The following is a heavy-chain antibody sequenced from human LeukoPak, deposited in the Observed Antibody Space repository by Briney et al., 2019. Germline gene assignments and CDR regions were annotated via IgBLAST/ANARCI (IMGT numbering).Heavy chain of an antibody. CDR1: GGSFSGYY. Sequence: SETLSLTCAVYGGSFSGYYWSWIRQPPGKGLEWIGEINHSGSTNYNPSLKSRVTISVDTSKNQFSLKLSSVTAADTAVYYCARGPPIDYYDSSGYYYVFDYWGQGTQVTVSS. CDR2: INHSGST. V-gene: IGHV4-34*01. CDR3: ARGPPIDYYDSSGYYYVFDY. D-gene: IGHD3-22*01. J-gene: IGHJ4*02.